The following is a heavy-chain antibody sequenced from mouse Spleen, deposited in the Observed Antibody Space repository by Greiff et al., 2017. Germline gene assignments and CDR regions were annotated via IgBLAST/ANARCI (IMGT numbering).Heavy chain of an antibody. J-gene: IGHJ3*01. V-gene: IGHV14-2*01. D-gene: IGHD1-2*01. CDR1: GFNIKDYY. Sequence: EVKLLESGAELVKPGASVKLSCTASGFNIKDYYMHWVKQRTEQGLEWIGRIDPEDGETKYAPKFQGKATITADTSSNTAYLQLSSLTSEDTAVYYCARDFITTAAWFAYWGQGTLVTVSA. CDR3: ARDFITTAAWFAY. CDR2: IDPEDGET.